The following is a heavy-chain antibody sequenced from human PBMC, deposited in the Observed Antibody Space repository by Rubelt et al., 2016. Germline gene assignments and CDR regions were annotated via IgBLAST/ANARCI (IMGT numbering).Heavy chain of an antibody. CDR3: ARGELIVVAHDAFDI. D-gene: IGHD3-22*01. V-gene: IGHV3-66*01. CDR1: GFTVSTNY. Sequence: EVHLVESGGGLVQPGGSLRLSCAASGFTVSTNYMSWVRQAPGKGLEWVSVTYSGGSTFYADSVKGRFTISRDNSKNTLYLQMSSLRAEDTSVYYCARGELIVVAHDAFDIWGQGTMVTVSS. CDR2: TYSGGST. J-gene: IGHJ3*02.